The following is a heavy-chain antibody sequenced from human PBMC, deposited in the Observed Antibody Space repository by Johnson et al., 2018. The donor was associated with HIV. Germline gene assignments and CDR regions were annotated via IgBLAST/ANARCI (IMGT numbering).Heavy chain of an antibody. CDR2: IRWNSGSI. V-gene: IGHV3-9*01. CDR3: AKGGYNWKFDGFDI. D-gene: IGHD1-20*01. CDR1: GFTFDDYA. J-gene: IGHJ3*02. Sequence: VQLVESGGGLVQPGRSLRLSCAASGFTFDDYAMHWVRQAPGKGLEWVSGIRWNSGSIGYADSAKGRFTISRDNAKNSLYLQMNSLRAEDTALYYCAKGGYNWKFDGFDIWGQGTMVTVSS.